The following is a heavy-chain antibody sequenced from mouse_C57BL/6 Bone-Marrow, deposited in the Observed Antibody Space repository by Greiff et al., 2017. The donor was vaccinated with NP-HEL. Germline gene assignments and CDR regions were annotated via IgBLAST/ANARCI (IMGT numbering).Heavy chain of an antibody. V-gene: IGHV5-15*01. Sequence: EVKLVESGGGLVQPGGSLKLSCAASGFTFSDYGMAWVRQAPRKGPAWVAFISNLAYSIYYADTVTGRFTISRENAKNTLYLEMSSLRSEDTAMYYCARLGLRGAMDYWGQGTSVTVSS. J-gene: IGHJ4*01. D-gene: IGHD2-4*01. CDR1: GFTFSDYG. CDR3: ARLGLRGAMDY. CDR2: ISNLAYSI.